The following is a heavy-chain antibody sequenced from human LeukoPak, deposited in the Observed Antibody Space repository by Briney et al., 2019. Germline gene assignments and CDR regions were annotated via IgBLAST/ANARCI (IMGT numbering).Heavy chain of an antibody. CDR3: ARDWAGYYDTSGYSYYYGMDV. CDR2: ISINNGNT. V-gene: IGHV1-18*01. J-gene: IGHJ6*02. D-gene: IGHD3-22*01. Sequence: GASVKVSFKASGYTFNSYGISWVRQAPGQGLEWMGWISINNGNTNYAQNLQGRVTMTTDTSTRTAYMELRSLRSDDTAVYYCARDWAGYYDTSGYSYYYGMDVWGQGTTVTVPS. CDR1: GYTFNSYG.